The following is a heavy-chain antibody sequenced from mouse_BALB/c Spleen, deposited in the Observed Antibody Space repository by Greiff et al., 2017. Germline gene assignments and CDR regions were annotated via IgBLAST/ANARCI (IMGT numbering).Heavy chain of an antibody. J-gene: IGHJ2*01. Sequence: EVQLQESGGDLVKPGGSLKLSCAASGFPFSSYGMSWVRQTPDKRLEWVATISSGGSYTYYPDSVKGRFTISRDNAKNTLYLQMSSLKSEDTAMYYCARQPYGNYDYWGQGTTLTVSS. V-gene: IGHV5-6*01. CDR3: ARQPYGNYDY. CDR2: ISSGGSYT. CDR1: GFPFSSYG. D-gene: IGHD2-1*01.